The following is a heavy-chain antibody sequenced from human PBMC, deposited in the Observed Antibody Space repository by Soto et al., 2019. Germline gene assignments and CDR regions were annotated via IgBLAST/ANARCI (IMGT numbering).Heavy chain of an antibody. CDR1: GGPISSSNW. V-gene: IGHV4-4*02. D-gene: IGHD5-12*01. J-gene: IGHJ4*02. Sequence: QVQLQESGPGLVKPSGTLSLTCAVSGGPISSSNWWSWVLQPPGKGLEWIGEIYHCGSTNDTPSLKSRVTISVDKSKNQFSLKRSSVTAADTAVYYCARGPDTGIYGGYGYWGQGTLFTVSS. CDR3: ARGPDTGIYGGYGY. CDR2: IYHCGST.